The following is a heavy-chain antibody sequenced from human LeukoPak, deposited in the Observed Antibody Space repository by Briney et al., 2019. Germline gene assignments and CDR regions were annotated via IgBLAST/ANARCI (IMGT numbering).Heavy chain of an antibody. Sequence: GGSLRLSCAASGFTFSSYSMNWVRQAPGKGLEWVSYISSSSNTIYYADSVKGRFTISRDNAKNSLYLQMNSLRAEDTAVYYCAKLPFIVLVPAATYFDYWGQGTLVTVSS. CDR2: ISSSSNTI. D-gene: IGHD2-2*01. CDR1: GFTFSSYS. V-gene: IGHV3-48*04. CDR3: AKLPFIVLVPAATYFDY. J-gene: IGHJ4*02.